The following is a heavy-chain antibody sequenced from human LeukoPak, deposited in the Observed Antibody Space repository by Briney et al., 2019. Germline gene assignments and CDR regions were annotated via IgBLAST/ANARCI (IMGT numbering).Heavy chain of an antibody. CDR2: IKQDGSEK. D-gene: IGHD6-13*01. V-gene: IGHV3-7*01. CDR1: GFTFSTYW. CDR3: ARDRYSST. Sequence: GGSLRLSCTASGFTFSTYWMSWVRPAPGKGLEWVANIKQDGSEKYYVDFVKGRFTISRDNAKNSLYLQMNSLRGDDTAVYYCARDRYSSTWGQGTLVTVSS. J-gene: IGHJ5*02.